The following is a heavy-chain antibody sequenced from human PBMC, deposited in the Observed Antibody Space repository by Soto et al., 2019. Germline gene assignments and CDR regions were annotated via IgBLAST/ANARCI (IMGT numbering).Heavy chain of an antibody. V-gene: IGHV3-23*01. CDR2: ISGSGGST. D-gene: IGHD2-15*01. CDR1: GFTFTTYA. Sequence: EVQLLESGGDLVQPGGSLRLSCEASGFTFTTYAMTWVRQAPGKGLECVSAISGSGGSTYYADSVKGRFTISRDNSKNTLYLQMNSLRAEDTAVYFCAKDKDTTFSPQDYWGQGTLVTVSS. J-gene: IGHJ4*02. CDR3: AKDKDTTFSPQDY.